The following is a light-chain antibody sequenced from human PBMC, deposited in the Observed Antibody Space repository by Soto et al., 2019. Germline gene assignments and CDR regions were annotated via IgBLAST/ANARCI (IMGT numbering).Light chain of an antibody. CDR2: KDS. Sequence: SSELTQPPSVSVSPGQTARITCSGAALPKQYAYWYQQKPGQAPVLVIYKDSERPSRIPERFSGSSSGTTVTLTISGVQAEDEADYYCQSADSSGTYVVFGGGTKLTVL. V-gene: IGLV3-25*03. CDR3: QSADSSGTYVV. CDR1: ALPKQY. J-gene: IGLJ2*01.